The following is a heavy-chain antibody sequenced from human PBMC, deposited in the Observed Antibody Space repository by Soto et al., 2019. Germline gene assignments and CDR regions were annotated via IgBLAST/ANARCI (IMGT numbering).Heavy chain of an antibody. Sequence: QVQLVQSGAEVKKPGSSVKVSCKASGGTFSSYAISWVRQAPGQGLEWMGGIIPIFGTANYAQKFQGRVTITADESTSTAYMELSSLRSEDTAVYYCARAGLAAPRSGEYAMDVWGQGTTVTVSS. CDR1: GGTFSSYA. J-gene: IGHJ6*02. D-gene: IGHD6-13*01. CDR3: ARAGLAAPRSGEYAMDV. CDR2: IIPIFGTA. V-gene: IGHV1-69*01.